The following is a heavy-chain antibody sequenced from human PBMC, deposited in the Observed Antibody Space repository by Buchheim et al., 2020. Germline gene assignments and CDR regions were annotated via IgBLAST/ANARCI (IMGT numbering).Heavy chain of an antibody. Sequence: QVQLVQSGSEVKRPGASVKFSCKASGYTFTNYYIHWVRQAPGQGLEWLGIFNPSGGSTTYAQNLQGRVTMTKDTSTSTVSMDLSSLRFEDTAVYYCARAADYGSRGGFDYWGQGTL. CDR2: FNPSGGST. J-gene: IGHJ4*02. D-gene: IGHD4-17*01. V-gene: IGHV1-46*01. CDR3: ARAADYGSRGGFDY. CDR1: GYTFTNYY.